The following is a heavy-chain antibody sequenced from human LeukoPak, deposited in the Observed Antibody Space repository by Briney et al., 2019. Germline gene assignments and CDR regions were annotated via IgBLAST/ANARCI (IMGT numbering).Heavy chain of an antibody. Sequence: ASVKVSCKGSGYTFSVYYMQWVRQAPGQGLEWVGWISPNNGGTNYAQKFQGRVTMTRDTSVSTAYMELSRLKSDDTAMYYCARDLARGDGDYVFNHWGQGTLVTVSS. V-gene: IGHV1-2*02. D-gene: IGHD4-17*01. CDR1: GYTFSVYY. J-gene: IGHJ5*02. CDR3: ARDLARGDGDYVFNH. CDR2: ISPNNGGT.